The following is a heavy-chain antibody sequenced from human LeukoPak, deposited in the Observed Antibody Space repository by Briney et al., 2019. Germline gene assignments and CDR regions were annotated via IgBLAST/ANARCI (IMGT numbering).Heavy chain of an antibody. CDR3: AKEGSNSGPSRAFDI. D-gene: IGHD6-19*01. CDR2: ISYDGSNK. J-gene: IGHJ3*02. V-gene: IGHV3-30*18. Sequence: PGGSLRLSCAASGFTVSGDYMSWVRQAPGKGLEWVAVISYDGSNKYYADSVKGRFTISRDNSKNTLYLQMNSLRAEDTAVYYCAKEGSNSGPSRAFDIWGQGTMVTVSS. CDR1: GFTVSGDY.